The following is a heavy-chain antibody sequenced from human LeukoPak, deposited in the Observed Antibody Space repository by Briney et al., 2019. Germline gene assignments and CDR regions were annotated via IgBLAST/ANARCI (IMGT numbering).Heavy chain of an antibody. D-gene: IGHD6-13*01. Sequence: GASVKVSCKASGYPFTSYGITWVRQAPGQGLEWMGWISAYNGNTNYAQKLQGRVTMTTDTSTSTAYMDLRSLRSDDTAVYYCGRDVPFVAPESSSWALDSWGQGTLVTVSS. CDR3: GRDVPFVAPESSSWALDS. J-gene: IGHJ4*02. CDR1: GYPFTSYG. V-gene: IGHV1-18*04. CDR2: ISAYNGNT.